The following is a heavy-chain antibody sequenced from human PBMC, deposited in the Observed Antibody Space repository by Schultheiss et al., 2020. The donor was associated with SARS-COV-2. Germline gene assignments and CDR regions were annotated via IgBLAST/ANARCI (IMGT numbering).Heavy chain of an antibody. D-gene: IGHD1-14*01. CDR3: ARQPEDFRGAPVSAFDI. CDR1: GFTFSDYY. CDR2: IYSCGST. Sequence: GGSLRLSCAAYGFTFSDYYMSWIRQAPGKGLEWVSVIYSCGSTYYADSVKGRFTISRHNSKNTLYLQMNSLRAEDTAVYYCARQPEDFRGAPVSAFDIWGQGTMVTVSS. J-gene: IGHJ3*02. V-gene: IGHV3-53*04.